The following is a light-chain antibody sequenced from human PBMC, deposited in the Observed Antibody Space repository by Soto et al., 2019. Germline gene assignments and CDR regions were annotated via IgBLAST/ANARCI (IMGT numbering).Light chain of an antibody. CDR2: DAS. CDR3: QHYDNLLLT. CDR1: QDINTY. Sequence: DIQMTQSPSSLSASVGDRVTITCQASQDINTYLNWYQQKPGKAPNLLTYDASKLETGVPSRFSGGGSGTDFTFTVTSLQTEDIATYFCQHYDNLLLTFGGGTKVEL. J-gene: IGKJ4*01. V-gene: IGKV1-33*01.